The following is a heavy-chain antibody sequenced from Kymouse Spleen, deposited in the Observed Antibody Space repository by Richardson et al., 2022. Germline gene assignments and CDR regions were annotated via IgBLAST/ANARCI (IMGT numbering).Heavy chain of an antibody. CDR3: TPYSSSSGFDY. CDR2: IRSKANSYAT. D-gene: IGHD6-6*01. CDR1: GFTFSGSA. J-gene: IGHJ4*02. Sequence: EVQLVESGGGLVQPGGSLKLSCAASGFTFSGSAMHWVRQASGKGLEWVGRIRSKANSYATAYAASVKGRFTISRDDSKNTAYLQMNSLKTEDTAVYYCTPYSSSSGFDYWGQGTLVTVSS. V-gene: IGHV3-73*02.